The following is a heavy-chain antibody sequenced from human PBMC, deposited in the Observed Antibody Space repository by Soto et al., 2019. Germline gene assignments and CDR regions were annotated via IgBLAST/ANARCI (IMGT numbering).Heavy chain of an antibody. CDR3: ARDLDGLHDDTSGPFPRPG. CDR1: GGSISSDDYY. V-gene: IGHV4-30-4*01. D-gene: IGHD3-22*01. J-gene: IGHJ1*01. Sequence: SETLFLTCTVSGGSISSDDYYWSWIRQAPGRGLEWIGYIHSSGSIYYNPSLKSRATMSIDTAGNQFSLKVSSVTVADTAVYYCARDLDGLHDDTSGPFPRPGWGQGTLVTVSS. CDR2: IHSSGSI.